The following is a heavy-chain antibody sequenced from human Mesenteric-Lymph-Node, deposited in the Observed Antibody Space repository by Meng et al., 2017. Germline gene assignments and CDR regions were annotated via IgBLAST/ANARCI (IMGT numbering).Heavy chain of an antibody. CDR2: IYHGVNI. V-gene: IGHV4-30-2*01. J-gene: IGHJ5*02. CDR3: VRDTRRGGGWFDP. Sequence: QVQVQESGSGLVRPCQPLSLPCVVSGDSFTSVDYSWTGIRQPPGKGLEWIGYIYHGVNIYYTPSLRSRVTISVDKSRNQFSLKLTSVSAADTAVYYCVRDTRRGGGWFDPWGQGTLVTVSS. D-gene: IGHD3-10*01. CDR1: GDSFTSVDYS.